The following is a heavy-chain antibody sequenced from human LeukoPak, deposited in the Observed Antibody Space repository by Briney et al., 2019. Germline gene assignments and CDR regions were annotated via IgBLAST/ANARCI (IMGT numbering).Heavy chain of an antibody. CDR2: ISGSAGSK. CDR1: GFTFSSYA. J-gene: IGHJ4*02. V-gene: IGHV3-23*01. Sequence: GGSLRLSCAASGFTFSSYAMSWVRQAPGKGLEWVSGISGSAGSKYYADSVKGRFTISRDNSKNTLYLQMNSLRAEDTAVYYCAKGFLPTSSSSNYVSFDFRGQGTLVTVSS. CDR3: AKGFLPTSSSSNYVSFDF. D-gene: IGHD6-13*01.